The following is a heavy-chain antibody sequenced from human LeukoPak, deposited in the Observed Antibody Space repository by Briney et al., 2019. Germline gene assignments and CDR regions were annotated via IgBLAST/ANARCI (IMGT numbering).Heavy chain of an antibody. V-gene: IGHV1-18*01. CDR2: ISAYNGNT. CDR3: ARDPSNKQWLPKFDY. J-gene: IGHJ4*02. Sequence: ASVKVPCKASGYTFTSYGISWVRQAPGQGLEWMGWISAYNGNTNYAQKLQGRVTMTTDTSTSTAYMELRSLRSDDTAVYYCARDPSNKQWLPKFDYWGQGTLVTVSS. CDR1: GYTFTSYG. D-gene: IGHD6-19*01.